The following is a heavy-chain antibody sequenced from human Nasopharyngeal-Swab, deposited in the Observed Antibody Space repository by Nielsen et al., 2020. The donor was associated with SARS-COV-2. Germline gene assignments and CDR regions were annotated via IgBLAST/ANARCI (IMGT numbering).Heavy chain of an antibody. Sequence: GESLKISCVASGFTFITSWMHWVRQTPGEGLVWVARVNGDGTLITYADSVKGRFTISRDNAKNSLYLQMNSLRAEDTAVYYCARAREKVGATNYWGQGTLVTVSS. CDR3: ARAREKVGATNY. J-gene: IGHJ4*02. CDR1: GFTFITSW. CDR2: VNGDGTLI. D-gene: IGHD1-26*01. V-gene: IGHV3-74*03.